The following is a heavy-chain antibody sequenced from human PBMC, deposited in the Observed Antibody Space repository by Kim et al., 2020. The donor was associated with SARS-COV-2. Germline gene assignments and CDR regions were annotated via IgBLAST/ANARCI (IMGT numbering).Heavy chain of an antibody. J-gene: IGHJ6*02. CDR1: GYTFTSYY. CDR2: INPSGGST. D-gene: IGHD6-19*01. Sequence: ASVKVSCKASGYTFTSYYMHWVRQAPGQGLEWMGIINPSGGSTSYAQKFQGRVTMTRDTSTSTVYMELSSLRSEDTAVYYCAREPPRIAVAGYVFYYGMDGWGQGTTVTVSS. V-gene: IGHV1-46*01. CDR3: AREPPRIAVAGYVFYYGMDG.